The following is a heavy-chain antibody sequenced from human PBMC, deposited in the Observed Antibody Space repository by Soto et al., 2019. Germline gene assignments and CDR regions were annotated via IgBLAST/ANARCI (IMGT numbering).Heavy chain of an antibody. V-gene: IGHV1-8*01. CDR1: GYTFTSYD. D-gene: IGHD3-3*01. Sequence: GASVKVSCKASGYTFTSYDINWVRQATGQGLEWMGWMNPNSGNTGYAQKFQGRVTMTRNTSISTAYMELSSLRSEDTAVYYCARGLEVGVVITYYYGMDVWGQGTTVTVSS. J-gene: IGHJ6*02. CDR3: ARGLEVGVVITYYYGMDV. CDR2: MNPNSGNT.